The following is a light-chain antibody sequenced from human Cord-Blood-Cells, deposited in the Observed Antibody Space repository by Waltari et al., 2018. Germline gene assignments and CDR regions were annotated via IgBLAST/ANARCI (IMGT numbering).Light chain of an antibody. V-gene: IGLV2-14*01. J-gene: IGLJ2*01. CDR3: SSYTSSSTVV. CDR1: SSDVGGYNY. Sequence: QPALTQPASVSGSPGQSITISCTGTSSDVGGYNYVSWYQQHPGKAPKLMIYDVSNRPSGVSNRVSGSKSGNTASLTISGLQAEDEADYYCSSYTSSSTVVFGGGTKLTVL. CDR2: DVS.